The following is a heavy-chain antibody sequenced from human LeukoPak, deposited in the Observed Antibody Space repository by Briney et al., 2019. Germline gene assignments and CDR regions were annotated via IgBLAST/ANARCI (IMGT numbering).Heavy chain of an antibody. V-gene: IGHV3-7*01. D-gene: IGHD3-10*01. J-gene: IGHJ4*02. CDR2: IKQDGSEK. Sequence: PGGSLRLSCAASGFTFSSYAMSWVRQAPGKGLEWVANIKQDGSEKYYVDSVKGRFTISRDNAKNSLYLQMNSLRVEDTAVYYCAKVANYDYGSASYYFFEHWGQGTPVTASS. CDR1: GFTFSSYA. CDR3: AKVANYDYGSASYYFFEH.